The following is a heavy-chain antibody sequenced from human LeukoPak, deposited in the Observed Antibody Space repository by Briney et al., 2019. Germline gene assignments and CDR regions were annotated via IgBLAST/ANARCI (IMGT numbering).Heavy chain of an antibody. D-gene: IGHD2-21*02. V-gene: IGHV3-33*08. CDR2: IWYDGSKK. CDR1: GFTFSSYA. Sequence: PGGSLRHSCVASGFTFSSYAIHWVRQAPGKGLEWVAVIWYDGSKKYYVDSVKGRFTISRDNSKNTLYLQMNSLRAEDTAVYYCARDAPRAYCGGDCYDYFDYWGQGTLVTVSS. J-gene: IGHJ4*02. CDR3: ARDAPRAYCGGDCYDYFDY.